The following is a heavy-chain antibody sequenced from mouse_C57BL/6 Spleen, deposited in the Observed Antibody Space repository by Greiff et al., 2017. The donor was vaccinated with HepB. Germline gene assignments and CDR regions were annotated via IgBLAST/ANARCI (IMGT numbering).Heavy chain of an antibody. Sequence: VQLQQSGPELVKPGASVKMSCKASGYTFTDYNMHWVKQSHGKSLEWIGYINPNNGGTSYNQKFKGKATLTVNKSSSTAYMELRSLTSEDSAVYYCARELDYGSSPGFAYWGQGTLVTVSA. CDR3: ARELDYGSSPGFAY. V-gene: IGHV1-22*01. CDR2: INPNNGGT. CDR1: GYTFTDYN. D-gene: IGHD1-1*01. J-gene: IGHJ3*01.